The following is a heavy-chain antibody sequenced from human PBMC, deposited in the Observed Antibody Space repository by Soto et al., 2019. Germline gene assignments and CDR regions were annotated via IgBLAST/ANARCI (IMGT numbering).Heavy chain of an antibody. J-gene: IGHJ6*02. Sequence: SLRLSCAASGFTFSSHGMHWVRQTPGKGLEWVTLISYDGSNKYYADSVKGRFTISRDNSKHTVYLQMDSLRPEDTAVYYCVKDLTATVTGYYYHDGMDVWGQGTTVTVSS. CDR3: VKDLTATVTGYYYHDGMDV. V-gene: IGHV3-30*18. CDR1: GFTFSSHG. D-gene: IGHD4-4*01. CDR2: ISYDGSNK.